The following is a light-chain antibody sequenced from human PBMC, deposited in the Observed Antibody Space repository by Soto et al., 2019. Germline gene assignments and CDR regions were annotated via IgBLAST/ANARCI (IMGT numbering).Light chain of an antibody. V-gene: IGKV3-20*01. CDR3: QQYGRSPPIT. Sequence: EIVLTQSPGTLSLSPGERATLSCRASQSVSSNYLAWYQQKPGQAPRLLIYGASNRATGIPDRFSGSGSGTAFFLTISSLEPEDFAVYYCQQYGRSPPITFGQGTRLEIK. CDR2: GAS. J-gene: IGKJ5*01. CDR1: QSVSSNY.